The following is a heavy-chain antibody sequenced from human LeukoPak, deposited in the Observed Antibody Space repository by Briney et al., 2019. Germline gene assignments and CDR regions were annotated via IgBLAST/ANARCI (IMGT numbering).Heavy chain of an antibody. J-gene: IGHJ3*02. CDR3: AKWATMVRGRKEDDAFDI. Sequence: GGSLRLSCAASGFTFSSYAMSWVRQAPGKGLEWVSAISGSGGSTYYADSVKGRFTISRDNSKNTLYLQMNSLRAEDTAVYYCAKWATMVRGRKEDDAFDIWGQGTMVTVSS. CDR2: ISGSGGST. CDR1: GFTFSSYA. V-gene: IGHV3-23*01. D-gene: IGHD3-10*01.